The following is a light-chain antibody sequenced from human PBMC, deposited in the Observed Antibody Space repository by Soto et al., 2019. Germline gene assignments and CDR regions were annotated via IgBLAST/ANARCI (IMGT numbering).Light chain of an antibody. V-gene: IGKV3-20*01. CDR3: QHGGNSAWT. J-gene: IGKJ1*01. CDR2: GAS. Sequence: ENALTRSPVTXSLSPGEMVPDPCRASHIVVTNSQAWYEINGGARYLEWYKQTHGTDXRXXXYGASTRASGIPDRFSGSGSGNKFTLTISRVEPEDFAVYYCQHGGNSAWTFGEGTKVDI. CDR1: HIVVTNSQAWYEINGGARY.